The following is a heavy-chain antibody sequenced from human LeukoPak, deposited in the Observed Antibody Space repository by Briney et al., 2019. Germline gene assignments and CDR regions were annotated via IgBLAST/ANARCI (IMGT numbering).Heavy chain of an antibody. J-gene: IGHJ6*02. V-gene: IGHV4-39*07. D-gene: IGHD6-13*01. Sequence: SETLSPTCTVSGGSISSYYWSWIRQPPGKGLEWIGSIYYSGSTYYNPSLKSRVTISVDTSKNQFSLKLSSVTAADTAVYYCARDRGYSSSWGPPYYYYGMDVWGQGTTVTVSS. CDR3: ARDRGYSSSWGPPYYYYGMDV. CDR2: IYYSGST. CDR1: GGSISSYY.